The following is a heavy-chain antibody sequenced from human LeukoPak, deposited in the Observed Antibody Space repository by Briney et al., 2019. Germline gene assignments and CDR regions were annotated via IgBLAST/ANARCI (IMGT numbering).Heavy chain of an antibody. J-gene: IGHJ4*02. Sequence: SETLSLTCTVSGGSISSSSYYLGWIRQPPGKGLEWIGSIYYSGSTYYNPSLKSRVTTSVDTSKNQFSLKLSSVTAADTAVYYCARVYLGMKWLYYFDYWGQGTLVTVSS. CDR1: GGSISSSSYY. CDR2: IYYSGST. CDR3: ARVYLGMKWLYYFDY. D-gene: IGHD2-8*01. V-gene: IGHV4-39*07.